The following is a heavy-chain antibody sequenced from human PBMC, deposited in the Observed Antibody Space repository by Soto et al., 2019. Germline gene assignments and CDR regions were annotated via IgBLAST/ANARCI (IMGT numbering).Heavy chain of an antibody. V-gene: IGHV3-30*18. Sequence: QVQLVESGGGVVQPGRSLRLSCAASGFTFSSYGMHWVRQAPGKGLEWVAVISYDGSNKYYADSVKGRFTISRDNSKNTLYLQRNSLRAEDTAVYYCAKEVEWFGELSRWFDPWGEGTLVTVSS. CDR3: AKEVEWFGELSRWFDP. CDR2: ISYDGSNK. D-gene: IGHD3-10*01. J-gene: IGHJ5*02. CDR1: GFTFSSYG.